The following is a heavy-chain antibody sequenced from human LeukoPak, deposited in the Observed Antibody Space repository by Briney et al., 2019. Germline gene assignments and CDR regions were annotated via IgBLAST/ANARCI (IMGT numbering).Heavy chain of an antibody. CDR1: GFTFDDYA. D-gene: IGHD6-13*01. CDR2: ISGDGGST. CDR3: ALRLAAAGFDY. V-gene: IGHV3-43*02. Sequence: GGSLRLSCAASGFTFDDYAMHWVRQAPGKGLEWVSLISGDGGSTYYADSVKGRFTISRENSKNSLYLQMNSLRTGDTALYYCALRLAAAGFDYWGQGTLVSVSS. J-gene: IGHJ4*02.